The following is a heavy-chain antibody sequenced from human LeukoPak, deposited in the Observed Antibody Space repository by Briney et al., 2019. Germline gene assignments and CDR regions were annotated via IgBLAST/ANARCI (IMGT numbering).Heavy chain of an antibody. CDR3: ARIRSRKWGFDY. CDR2: INHFGST. D-gene: IGHD1-26*01. J-gene: IGHJ4*02. Sequence: SETLSLTCAVYGGSFIGYYWSWIRQPPGKGLERIGEINHFGSTNYNPSLKSRGTISIDTSKNQFSLKLSSVTAADTAVYYCARIRSRKWGFDYWGQGTLVTVSS. V-gene: IGHV4-34*01. CDR1: GGSFIGYY.